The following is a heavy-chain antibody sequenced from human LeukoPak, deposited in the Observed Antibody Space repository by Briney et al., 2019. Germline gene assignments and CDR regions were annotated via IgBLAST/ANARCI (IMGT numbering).Heavy chain of an antibody. Sequence: SSETLSLTCSVSGDSISMHYWSWIRQPPGKGLEWIGYIDHTGSTNYNPSLNSRVTISRDTSKNQFSLKLNSVTAADTAVYYCARTTEDCSSTSCYQYWFDPWGQGTLVTVSS. CDR1: GDSISMHY. D-gene: IGHD2-2*01. CDR3: ARTTEDCSSTSCYQYWFDP. J-gene: IGHJ5*02. CDR2: IDHTGST. V-gene: IGHV4-59*11.